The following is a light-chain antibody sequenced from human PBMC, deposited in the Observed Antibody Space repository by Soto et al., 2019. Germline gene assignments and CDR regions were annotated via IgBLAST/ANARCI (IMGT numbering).Light chain of an antibody. CDR3: HQRSNWPLT. Sequence: EIVMTQFPATLSLSPGERATLSCRASQSFSSNLAWYQQKPGQAPRLLIYGASTRATDIPDRFSGSGSGTEFTLTISSLEPEDFAVYYCHQRSNWPLTFGGGTKVDI. J-gene: IGKJ4*01. CDR1: QSFSSN. V-gene: IGKV3-11*01. CDR2: GAS.